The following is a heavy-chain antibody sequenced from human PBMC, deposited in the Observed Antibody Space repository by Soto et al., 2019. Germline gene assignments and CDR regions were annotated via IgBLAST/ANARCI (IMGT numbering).Heavy chain of an antibody. V-gene: IGHV1-69*13. CDR1: GGTFSSYA. Sequence: SVKVSCKASGGTFSSYAISWVRQAPGQGLEWMGGIIPIFGTANYAQKFQGRVTITADESTSTAYMELSSLRSEDTAVYYCARVQGGSGTYYNVPYYYGMDVWGQGTTVTVSS. CDR2: IIPIFGTA. CDR3: ARVQGGSGTYYNVPYYYGMDV. D-gene: IGHD3-10*01. J-gene: IGHJ6*02.